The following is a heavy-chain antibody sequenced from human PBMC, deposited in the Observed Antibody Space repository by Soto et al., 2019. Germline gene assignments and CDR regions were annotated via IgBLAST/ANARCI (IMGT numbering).Heavy chain of an antibody. Sequence: QVQLVQPGAEVKKPGASVKVSCKASGYTFTSYGITWVRQAPGQGLEWMGCISTYNGNTNYAQKLQGRVTMTTDTSTSKAYMELRSLRDGGTAVFYCAREMVRGVGSDYWGQGTLVTVSS. CDR1: GYTFTSYG. D-gene: IGHD3-10*01. V-gene: IGHV1-18*01. J-gene: IGHJ4*02. CDR3: AREMVRGVGSDY. CDR2: ISTYNGNT.